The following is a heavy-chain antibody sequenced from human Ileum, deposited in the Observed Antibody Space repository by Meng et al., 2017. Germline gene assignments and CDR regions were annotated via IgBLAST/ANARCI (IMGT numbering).Heavy chain of an antibody. J-gene: IGHJ4*02. CDR2: IHYSGSN. V-gene: IGHV4-34*01. CDR3: ARRIRGGSYLG. D-gene: IGHD1-26*01. Sequence: QLQLMQWGAGMLKPSETLSLACNVYGDSFTDYYWNWIRQPPGKGLEWIGEIHYSGSNNNNPSLESSVTISEDTTQKQFSLSLSSVAAADTAVYYCARRIRGGSYLGWGQGTLVTVSS. CDR1: GDSFTDYY.